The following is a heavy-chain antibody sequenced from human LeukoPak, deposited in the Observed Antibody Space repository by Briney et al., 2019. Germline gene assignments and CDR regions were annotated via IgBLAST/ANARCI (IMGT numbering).Heavy chain of an antibody. D-gene: IGHD2-2*01. CDR3: AKDRHAPGRYCSSTTCFPFDP. CDR1: GFTFSSDG. V-gene: IGHV3-23*01. CDR2: ISPSGGIP. J-gene: IGHJ5*02. Sequence: PGGTLRLSCAASGFTFSSDGMNWGRQAPGEGLEWVSGISPSGGIPYYTDSVKGRFTISRDNSKNTVSLQMNSLRAEDTAVYYCAKDRHAPGRYCSSTTCFPFDPWGQGTLVTVSS.